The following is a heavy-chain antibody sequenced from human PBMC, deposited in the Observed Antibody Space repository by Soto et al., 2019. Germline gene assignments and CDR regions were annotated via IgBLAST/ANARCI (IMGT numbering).Heavy chain of an antibody. V-gene: IGHV3-23*01. D-gene: IGHD3-10*01. J-gene: IGHJ4*02. CDR2: ISVSGTYT. Sequence: VLLLESGGGLVQPGGSLKLSCAASGFTFVSYAMTWVRQAPGKGLEWVSTISVSGTYTYYADSVEGRFTISRDNSQNTLYLQMNGLRAEDTAVYYCAKTAGITMVRGVLDSWGQGTLVTVSS. CDR3: AKTAGITMVRGVLDS. CDR1: GFTFVSYA.